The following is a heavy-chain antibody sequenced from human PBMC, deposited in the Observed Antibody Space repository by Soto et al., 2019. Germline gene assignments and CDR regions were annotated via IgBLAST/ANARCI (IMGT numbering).Heavy chain of an antibody. Sequence: QEDLVQSGAEVKKPGSSVNVSCRTSEGTFASYSITWLRQAPGQRLEWMGEIIPLMRTVNYAQKFQDRVTITGDRSTSTVYLALSSLRSDDTAVYYCARDPVDLFGYLDVWGQGTTVTVS. CDR3: ARDPVDLFGYLDV. V-gene: IGHV1-69*06. CDR1: EGTFASYS. J-gene: IGHJ6*02. CDR2: IIPLMRTV. D-gene: IGHD2-21*01.